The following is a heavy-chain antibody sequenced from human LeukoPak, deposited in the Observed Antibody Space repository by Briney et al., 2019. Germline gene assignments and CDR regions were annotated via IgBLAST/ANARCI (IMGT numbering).Heavy chain of an antibody. CDR2: INTNTGNP. CDR1: GYTFTSYA. J-gene: IGHJ4*02. V-gene: IGHV7-4-1*02. D-gene: IGHD4-17*01. Sequence: ASVTVSCTASGYTFTSYAVNWVRQAPGQGLEWMGWINTNTGNPTYAQDFTGRFVFSLDTSVSTAYLQISSLKADDTAVYYCARGHGDLDYWGQGTLVTVSS. CDR3: ARGHGDLDY.